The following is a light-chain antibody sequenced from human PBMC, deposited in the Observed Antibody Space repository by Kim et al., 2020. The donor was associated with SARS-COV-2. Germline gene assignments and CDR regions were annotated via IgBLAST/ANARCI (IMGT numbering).Light chain of an antibody. Sequence: SLSPGERAHLSCRASQSVSSYLAWYQQKPGQAPRLLIYDVSNRATGIPARFSGSGSGTDFTLTISSLESEDFAVYYCQQCGNWPLTFGGGTKLEI. CDR1: QSVSSY. CDR3: QQCGNWPLT. V-gene: IGKV3-11*01. CDR2: DVS. J-gene: IGKJ4*01.